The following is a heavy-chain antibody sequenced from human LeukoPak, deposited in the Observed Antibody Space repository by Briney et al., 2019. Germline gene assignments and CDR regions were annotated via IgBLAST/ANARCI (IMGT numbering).Heavy chain of an antibody. V-gene: IGHV3-74*01. J-gene: IGHJ4*02. Sequence: PGWSLRLSCAASGFTFSNYWMHWVRQAPGKGLVWVSRINSDGNSTTYADSVKGRFTISRDNAKNTLYLQMSSLRAEDTAVYYCARDGDYGAFDYWGQGTLVTVSS. CDR1: GFTFSNYW. CDR2: INSDGNST. D-gene: IGHD4-17*01. CDR3: ARDGDYGAFDY.